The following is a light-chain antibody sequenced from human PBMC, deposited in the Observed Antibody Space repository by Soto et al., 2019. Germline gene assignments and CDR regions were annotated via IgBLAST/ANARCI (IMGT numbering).Light chain of an antibody. CDR1: QSVSSSY. J-gene: IGKJ4*01. V-gene: IGKV3-20*01. Sequence: EIVLTQSPGTLSLSPGERATLSCRASQSVSSSYLAWYQQKPGQAPRLLIYGASSRATGIPDRFSGSGSGTHFTLTISRLEPEDSQVYYCLKYGVSPSTFGGGTKVEIE. CDR2: GAS. CDR3: LKYGVSPST.